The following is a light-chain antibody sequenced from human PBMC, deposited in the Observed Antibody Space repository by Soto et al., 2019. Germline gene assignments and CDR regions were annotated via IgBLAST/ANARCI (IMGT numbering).Light chain of an antibody. CDR1: QSVSNSY. CDR3: QQYGSSPPWT. V-gene: IGKV3-20*01. Sequence: EIVLTPSPGTLSLSPGERATLSCRASQSVSNSYLAWYQQKPGQAPRLLIYGASSRATGIPDRFSGSGSGTDFTLTISRLEPEDFAVYYCQQYGSSPPWTFGQGTKVDIK. CDR2: GAS. J-gene: IGKJ1*01.